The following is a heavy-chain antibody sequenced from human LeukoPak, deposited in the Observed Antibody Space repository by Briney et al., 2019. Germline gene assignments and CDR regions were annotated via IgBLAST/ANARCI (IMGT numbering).Heavy chain of an antibody. D-gene: IGHD3-16*02. CDR3: ARTRKDYDYVWGSYRVGYFDY. CDR2: ISSSGSTI. V-gene: IGHV3-11*01. J-gene: IGHJ4*02. CDR1: GFTFSDYY. Sequence: GGSLRLSCAASGFTFSDYYMSWIRQAPGKGLEWVSYISSSGSTIYYADSVKGRFTISRDNAKNSLYLQMNSLRAEDTAVYYCARTRKDYDYVWGSYRVGYFDYWGQGTLVTVSS.